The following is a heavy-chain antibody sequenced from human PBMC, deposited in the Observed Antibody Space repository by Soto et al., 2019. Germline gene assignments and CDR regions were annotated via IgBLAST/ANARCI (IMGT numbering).Heavy chain of an antibody. CDR2: IYYSGST. J-gene: IGHJ4*02. Sequence: SETLSLTCTVSGGSIRSGSHYWSWIRQHPGKGVEWIGYIYYSGSTYYNPSLKSRMTISISTSKNQFSLKLTSVTAADTAVYYCAREGGDGIDYWGQGTLVTVSS. CDR1: GGSIRSGSHY. V-gene: IGHV4-31*03. D-gene: IGHD3-16*01. CDR3: AREGGDGIDY.